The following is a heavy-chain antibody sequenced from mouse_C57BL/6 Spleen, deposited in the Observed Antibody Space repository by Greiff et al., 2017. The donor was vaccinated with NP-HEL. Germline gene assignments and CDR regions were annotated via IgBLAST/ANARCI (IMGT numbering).Heavy chain of an antibody. CDR3: ARDGITTVVEGFAY. Sequence: QVQLQQPGAELVMPGASVKLSCKASGYTFTSYWMHWVKQRPGQGLEWIGEIDPSASYTNYNQKFKGKSTLTVDKSSSTAYMQLSSLTSEDSAVYYCARDGITTVVEGFAYWGQGTLVTVSA. V-gene: IGHV1-69*01. CDR2: IDPSASYT. CDR1: GYTFTSYW. J-gene: IGHJ3*01. D-gene: IGHD1-1*01.